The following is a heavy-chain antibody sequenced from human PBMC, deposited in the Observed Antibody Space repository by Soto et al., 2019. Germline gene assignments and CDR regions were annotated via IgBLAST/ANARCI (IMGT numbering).Heavy chain of an antibody. D-gene: IGHD4-17*01. CDR2: IYYSGST. J-gene: IGHJ4*02. CDR3: AILTTVVTPGRLFDY. Sequence: SETLSLTCTVSGGSISSSSYYWGWIRQPPGKGLEWIGSIYYSGSTYYNPSLKSRVTISVDTSKNQFSLKLSSVTAADTAVYYCAILTTVVTPGRLFDYWGQGALVTVSS. CDR1: GGSISSSSYY. V-gene: IGHV4-39*01.